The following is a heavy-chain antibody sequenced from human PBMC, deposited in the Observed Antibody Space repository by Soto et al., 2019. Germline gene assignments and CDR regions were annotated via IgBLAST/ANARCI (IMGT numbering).Heavy chain of an antibody. J-gene: IGHJ3*01. D-gene: IGHD2-15*01. Sequence: QITLKECGPTLVKPTQTLTLTCSFSGFSLTTYGVGVGWVRQPPGKALEWLAFTYWDDDNRYNPSLKSRLSTTNDRYNNQVVRTMTNMDPAVTATYFCAHRVAVVSPRNFGPCGLSGEGTVDTVPS. CDR3: AHRVAVVSPRNFGPCGL. CDR2: TYWDDDN. CDR1: GFSLTTYGVG. V-gene: IGHV2-5*02.